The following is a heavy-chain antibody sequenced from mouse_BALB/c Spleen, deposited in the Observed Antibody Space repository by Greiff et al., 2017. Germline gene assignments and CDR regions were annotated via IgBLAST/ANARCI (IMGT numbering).Heavy chain of an antibody. Sequence: QVQLKQSGPELVKPGASVKISCKASGYSFTSYYIHWVKQRPGQGLEWIGWIFPGSGNTKYNEKFKGKATLTADTSSSTAYMQLSSLTSEDSAVYFCAREGGATVVEPMDYWGQGTSVTVSS. CDR1: GYSFTSYY. J-gene: IGHJ4*01. D-gene: IGHD1-1*01. V-gene: IGHV1-66*01. CDR3: AREGGATVVEPMDY. CDR2: IFPGSGNT.